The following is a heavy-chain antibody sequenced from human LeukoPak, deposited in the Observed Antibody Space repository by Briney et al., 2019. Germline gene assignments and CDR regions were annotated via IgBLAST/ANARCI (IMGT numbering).Heavy chain of an antibody. CDR2: ISGSGGST. J-gene: IGHJ4*02. CDR1: GFTLSSYA. V-gene: IGHV3-23*01. D-gene: IGHD6-19*01. Sequence: GGSLRLSCAASGFTLSSYAMSWVRQAPGKGLEWVSAISGSGGSTYYADSVKGRFTISRDNSKNTLYLQMNSLRAEDTAVYYCAKDRSEYSSGWPPGYWGQGTLVTVSS. CDR3: AKDRSEYSSGWPPGY.